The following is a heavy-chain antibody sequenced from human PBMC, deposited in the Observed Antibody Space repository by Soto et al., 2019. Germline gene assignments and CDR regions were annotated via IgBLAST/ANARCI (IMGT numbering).Heavy chain of an antibody. D-gene: IGHD3-10*01. J-gene: IGHJ4*02. Sequence: QVQLVQSGAEVKKPGSSVRVSCKASGDTFTFYSINWVRQAPGLGLEWMGRINPILSMSNYAQRFQGRVTMTADKSTSTDYMELSSLRSEDTAMYYCASSYGSGYRAFDYWGPGALVTVSS. CDR1: GDTFTFYS. CDR2: INPILSMS. CDR3: ASSYGSGYRAFDY. V-gene: IGHV1-69*02.